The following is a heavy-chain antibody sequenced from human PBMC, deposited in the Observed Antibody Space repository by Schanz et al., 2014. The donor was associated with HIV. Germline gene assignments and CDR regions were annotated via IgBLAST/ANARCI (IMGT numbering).Heavy chain of an antibody. D-gene: IGHD2-15*01. Sequence: QVQLVESGGGVVQPGRSLRLSCAASGFTFSSYGMHWVRQAPGKGLEWVAVIWYDGREKYYVDSVKGRFTISRDNSKDTLYLQMNSLRAEDTAVYHCARGSGPYYYYYGMDVWGQGTTVTVSS. CDR3: ARGSGPYYYYYGMDV. CDR2: IWYDGREK. V-gene: IGHV3-33*01. J-gene: IGHJ6*02. CDR1: GFTFSSYG.